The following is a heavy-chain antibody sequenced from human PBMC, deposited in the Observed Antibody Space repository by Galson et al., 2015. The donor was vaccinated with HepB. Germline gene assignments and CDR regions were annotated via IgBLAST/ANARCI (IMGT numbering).Heavy chain of an antibody. D-gene: IGHD6-19*01. Sequence: SLRLSCAASGLTLSNYWMNWVRQAPGKGLEWVANIKQDGSDKYYVDSVKGRFTISRDNTKNSLYLQMNNLRAEDSAVYYCAGGTGWEIHYWGQGTLVTVSS. CDR1: GLTLSNYW. J-gene: IGHJ4*02. V-gene: IGHV3-7*01. CDR3: AGGTGWEIHY. CDR2: IKQDGSDK.